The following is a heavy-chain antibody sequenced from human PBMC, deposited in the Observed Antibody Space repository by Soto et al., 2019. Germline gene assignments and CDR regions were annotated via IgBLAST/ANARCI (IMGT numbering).Heavy chain of an antibody. V-gene: IGHV4-59*01. J-gene: IGHJ5*02. CDR2: IYYSGST. D-gene: IGHD7-27*01. Sequence: SETLSLTCTVSGGSIRSYYWSWIRRPPGKGLEWIGYIYYSGSTNYTPSLKSRVTISVDTSKNQFSLQLSSVPAADPAVYYCARVSNFLGISSWGQGTLVTV. CDR1: GGSIRSYY. CDR3: ARVSNFLGISS.